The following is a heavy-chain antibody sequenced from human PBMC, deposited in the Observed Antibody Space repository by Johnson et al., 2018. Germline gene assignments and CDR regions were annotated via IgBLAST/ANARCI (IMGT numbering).Heavy chain of an antibody. D-gene: IGHD6-19*01. CDR1: GFSFSSYA. CDR3: AKDRIAVAGHDSLGF. Sequence: VQLQQSGGGLVQTGGSXRLSCAASGFSFSSYAMNWVRQAPGKGLEWVSVIGGTGGHTHSADSVKGRFTISRDNSKNTLYLQRSRPRAEDTAVYYCAKDRIAVAGHDSLGFWGQGTMVTVSS. V-gene: IGHV3-23*01. CDR2: IGGTGGHT. J-gene: IGHJ3*01.